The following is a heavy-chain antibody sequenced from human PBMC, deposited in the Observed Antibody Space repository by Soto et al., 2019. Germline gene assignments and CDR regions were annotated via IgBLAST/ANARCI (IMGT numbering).Heavy chain of an antibody. CDR3: ACRVPDDVYYGVFDY. CDR2: IKQDGSEK. J-gene: IGHJ4*02. CDR1: GLTFSRHW. V-gene: IGHV3-7*03. D-gene: IGHD3-3*01. Sequence: EVQLVESGGGLVQPGGSLRLSCTASGLTFSRHWMSWVRQAPGKGLEWVANIKQDGSEKYYVDSVKGRFTISRDNAKNSRFLQMISLRDEDTAVYYCACRVPDDVYYGVFDYWGQGALVTVSP.